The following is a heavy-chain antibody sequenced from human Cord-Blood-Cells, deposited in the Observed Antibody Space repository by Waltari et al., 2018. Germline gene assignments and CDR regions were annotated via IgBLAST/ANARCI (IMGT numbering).Heavy chain of an antibody. Sequence: QVQLQQWGAGLLKPSETLSLTCAVYGGSFSGYYWGWIRQPPGKGLEWIGEINHSGSTNYNPSRKSRVTISVETSKNQFSLKLISVTAADTAVYYCARVYGDFDYWGQVTLVTVSS. CDR3: ARVYGDFDY. CDR2: INHSGST. CDR1: GGSFSGYY. D-gene: IGHD4-17*01. V-gene: IGHV4-34*01. J-gene: IGHJ4*02.